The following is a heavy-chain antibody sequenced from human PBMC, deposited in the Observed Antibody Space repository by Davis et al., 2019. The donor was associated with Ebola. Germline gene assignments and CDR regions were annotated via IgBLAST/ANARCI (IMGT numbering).Heavy chain of an antibody. Sequence: PGGSLRLSCAASGFTFSSYSMNWVRQAPGKGLEWVSAISGSGGSTYYADSVKGRFTISRDNSKNTLYLQMNSLRAEDTAVYYCAKDSFGVPRGGMDVWGKGTTVTVSS. V-gene: IGHV3-23*01. CDR2: ISGSGGST. CDR3: AKDSFGVPRGGMDV. CDR1: GFTFSSYS. D-gene: IGHD3-10*01. J-gene: IGHJ6*04.